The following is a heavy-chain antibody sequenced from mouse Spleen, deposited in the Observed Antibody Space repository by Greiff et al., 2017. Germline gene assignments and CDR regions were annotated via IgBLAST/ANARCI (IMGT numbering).Heavy chain of an antibody. V-gene: IGHV5-9-2*01. CDR3: ARQVDTMDY. CDR1: GFTFSSYG. J-gene: IGHJ4*01. Sequence: EVKLVESGGGLVKPGGSLKLSCAASGFTFSSYGMSWVRQTPEKRLEWVATISGGGSYTYYPDSVKGRFTISRDNAKNNLYLQMSSLRSEDTALYYCARQVDTMDYWGQGTSVTVSS. CDR2: ISGGGSYT.